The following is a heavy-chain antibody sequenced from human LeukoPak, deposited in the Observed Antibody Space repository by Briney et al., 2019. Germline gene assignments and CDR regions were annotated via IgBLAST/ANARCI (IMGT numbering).Heavy chain of an antibody. CDR1: GFTFSSYW. CDR3: ASDMASITMVRGVSFDY. Sequence: GGSLRLSCAASGFTFSSYWMSWVRQAPGKGLEWVANIKQDGSEKYYVDSVKGRFTISRDNAKNSLYLQMNSLRAEDTAVCYCASDMASITMVRGVSFDYWGQGTLVTVSS. V-gene: IGHV3-7*03. D-gene: IGHD3-10*01. J-gene: IGHJ4*02. CDR2: IKQDGSEK.